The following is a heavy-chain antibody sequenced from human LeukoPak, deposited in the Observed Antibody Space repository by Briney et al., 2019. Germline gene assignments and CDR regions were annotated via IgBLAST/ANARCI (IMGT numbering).Heavy chain of an antibody. Sequence: LSGGSLRLSCAASGFTFDDYAMHWVRQAPGKGLEWVSGISWNSGSIGYADSVKGRFTISRDNAKNSLYLQMNSLRAEDTALYYCAKDMKTRPLRDGYTFDYWGQGTLVTVSS. CDR2: ISWNSGSI. D-gene: IGHD5-24*01. V-gene: IGHV3-9*01. CDR3: AKDMKTRPLRDGYTFDY. CDR1: GFTFDDYA. J-gene: IGHJ4*02.